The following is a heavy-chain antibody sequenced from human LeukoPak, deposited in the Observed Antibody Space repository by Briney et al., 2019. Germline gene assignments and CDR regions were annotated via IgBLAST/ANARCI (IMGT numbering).Heavy chain of an antibody. J-gene: IGHJ5*02. D-gene: IGHD1-7*01. CDR2: IWYDASNK. Sequence: GGSLRLSCAASGFTFSSYYMSWVRQAPGKGLEWVAVIWYDASNKYYVDSVKGRFTISRDNSKNTLYLQMNSLRDDDTAVYYCVRGVGVSRFNYLDPWGQGTLVIVSS. CDR3: VRGVGVSRFNYLDP. V-gene: IGHV3-33*08. CDR1: GFTFSSYY.